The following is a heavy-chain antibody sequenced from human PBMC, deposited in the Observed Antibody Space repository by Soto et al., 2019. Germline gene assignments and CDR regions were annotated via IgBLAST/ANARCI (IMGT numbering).Heavy chain of an antibody. V-gene: IGHV3-30-3*01. CDR2: ISYDGSSK. Sequence: GGSLRLSCAASGFTFSSYAMHWVRQAPGKGLEWVAVISYDGSSKYYADSVKGRFTISRDNSKNTLYLQMNSLRAEDTAVYYCAREYSSGYLVNYYYYGMDVWGQGTTVTVSS. J-gene: IGHJ6*02. CDR1: GFTFSSYA. D-gene: IGHD3-22*01. CDR3: AREYSSGYLVNYYYYGMDV.